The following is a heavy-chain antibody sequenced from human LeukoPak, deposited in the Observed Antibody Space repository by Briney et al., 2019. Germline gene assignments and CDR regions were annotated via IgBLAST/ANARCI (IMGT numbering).Heavy chain of an antibody. J-gene: IGHJ4*02. V-gene: IGHV4-61*08. CDR3: ARVGSGSYFDY. CDR2: IYYSGST. D-gene: IGHD1-26*01. CDR1: GGSISSGGYY. Sequence: SETLSLTCTVSGGSISSGGYYWSWIRQPPGKGLEWIGYIYYSGSTNYNPSLKSRVTISVDTSKNQFSLKLSSVTAADTAVYYCARVGSGSYFDYWGQGTLVTVSS.